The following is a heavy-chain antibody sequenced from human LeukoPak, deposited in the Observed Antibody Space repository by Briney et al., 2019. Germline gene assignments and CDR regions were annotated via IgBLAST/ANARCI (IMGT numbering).Heavy chain of an antibody. D-gene: IGHD1-26*01. CDR2: IWYDGSNK. Sequence: GGSLRLSCAASGFTFSSYGMHWVRQAPGKGLEWVAVIWYDGSNKYYGDPVKGRFTISRDNSKKTLYLQMNSLRVEDTDVHYCARDNSQVGATGGNFDYWGQGTLVTVSS. V-gene: IGHV3-33*01. J-gene: IGHJ4*02. CDR3: ARDNSQVGATGGNFDY. CDR1: GFTFSSYG.